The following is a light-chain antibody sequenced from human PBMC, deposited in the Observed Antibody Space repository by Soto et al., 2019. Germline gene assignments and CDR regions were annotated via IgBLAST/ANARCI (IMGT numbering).Light chain of an antibody. V-gene: IGLV1-44*01. CDR1: SANIGRNI. CDR2: SNN. CDR3: SSWDDSLNGFVV. J-gene: IGLJ2*01. Sequence: QLVLTQPPSASGTPGQRVTIPCSGSSANIGRNIVNWYQHLPGTAPKRLIYSNNQRPSGVPDRFSGSRSGSSASLAISGLQSEDEAYYYCSSWDDSLNGFVVFGGGTKVTVL.